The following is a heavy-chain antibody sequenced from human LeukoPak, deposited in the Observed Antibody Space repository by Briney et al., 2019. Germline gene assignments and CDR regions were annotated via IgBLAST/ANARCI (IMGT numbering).Heavy chain of an antibody. CDR1: GFTFSNYA. V-gene: IGHV3-48*04. D-gene: IGHD2/OR15-2a*01. CDR3: ARDRGTFY. Sequence: QPGSSLRLSCAASGFTFSNYAIHWVRQAPGRGLEWVSYTSSSSSVIYYADSVKGRFTISRDNAKNSLYLQMNSLRAEDTAVYYCARDRGTFYWGQGTLVTVSS. CDR2: TSSSSSVI. J-gene: IGHJ4*02.